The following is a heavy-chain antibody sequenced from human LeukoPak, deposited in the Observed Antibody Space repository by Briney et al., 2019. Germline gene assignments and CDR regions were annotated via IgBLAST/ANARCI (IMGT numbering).Heavy chain of an antibody. D-gene: IGHD3-10*01. J-gene: IGHJ4*02. V-gene: IGHV3-48*03. Sequence: GGSLRLSCAASGFTFSSYDMNWVRQAPGKGLEWVSYISTSGSTTYYADSVKGRFTISRDNAKNSLFLQMNSLRAEDTAVYYCARALWFGETFPAYWGQGTLVTVSS. CDR2: ISTSGSTT. CDR1: GFTFSSYD. CDR3: ARALWFGETFPAY.